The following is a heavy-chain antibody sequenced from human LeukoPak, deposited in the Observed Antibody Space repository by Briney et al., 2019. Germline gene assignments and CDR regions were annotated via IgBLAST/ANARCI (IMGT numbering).Heavy chain of an antibody. CDR2: IYYSGST. V-gene: IGHV4-39*07. CDR3: ARVDLRRDILTGNYRPRHFDY. Sequence: PSETLSLTCTVSGGSIRSSSYYWGWTRQPPGKGLEWIGSIYYSGSTYYNPPLKSRVTISVDTSKNQFSLKLSSVTAADTAVYYCARVDLRRDILTGNYRPRHFDYWGQGTLVTVSS. D-gene: IGHD3-9*01. CDR1: GGSIRSSSYY. J-gene: IGHJ4*02.